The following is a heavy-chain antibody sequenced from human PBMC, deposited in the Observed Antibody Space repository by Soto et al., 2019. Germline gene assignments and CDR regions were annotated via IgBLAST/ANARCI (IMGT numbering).Heavy chain of an antibody. V-gene: IGHV3-30-3*01. CDR2: ISYDGSNK. D-gene: IGHD3-10*01. J-gene: IGHJ3*02. CDR1: GFTFSSYA. CDR3: ARDEPDRAAFDI. Sequence: GGSLRLSCAASGFTFSSYAMHWVRQAPGKGLEWVAVISYDGSNKYYADSVKGRFTISRDNSKNTLYLQMNSLRAEDTAVYYCARDEPDRAAFDIWGQGTMVTVSS.